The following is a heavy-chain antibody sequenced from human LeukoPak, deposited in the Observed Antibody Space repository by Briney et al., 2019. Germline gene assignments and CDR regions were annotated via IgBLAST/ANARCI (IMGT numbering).Heavy chain of an antibody. CDR3: ARGGVYYGSGPPGY. CDR1: GXTFSSYG. J-gene: IGHJ4*02. V-gene: IGHV3-33*01. D-gene: IGHD3-10*01. CDR2: IWYDGSNK. Sequence: PGGSLRLSCAASGXTFSSYGMHWVRQAPGKGREWVAVIWYDGSNKYYADSVKGRFTISRDNSKNTLYLQMNSLRAEDTAVYYCARGGVYYGSGPPGYWGQGTLVTVSS.